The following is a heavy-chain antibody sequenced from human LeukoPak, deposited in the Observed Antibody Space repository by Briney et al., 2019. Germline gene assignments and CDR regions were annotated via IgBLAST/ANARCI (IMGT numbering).Heavy chain of an antibody. Sequence: AGGSLRLSCAASGFTFSSYSMNWVRQAPGKGLEWVSSISSSSSYIYYADSVKGRFTISRDNAKNSLYLQMNSLRAEDTAVHYCARDRAYGDYLYGMDVWGQGTTVTVSS. CDR2: ISSSSSYI. V-gene: IGHV3-21*01. CDR1: GFTFSSYS. J-gene: IGHJ6*02. CDR3: ARDRAYGDYLYGMDV. D-gene: IGHD4-17*01.